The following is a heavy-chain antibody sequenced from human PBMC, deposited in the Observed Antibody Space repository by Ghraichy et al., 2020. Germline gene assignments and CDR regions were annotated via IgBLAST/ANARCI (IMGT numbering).Heavy chain of an antibody. CDR1: GGSFSGYY. CDR3: ARPRGWYFDL. CDR2: INHSGST. Sequence: SETLSLTCAVYGGSFSGYYWSWIRQPPGKGLEWIGEINHSGSTNYNPSLKSRVTISVDTSKNQFSLKLSSVTAADTAVYYCARPRGWYFDLWGRGTLVTVSS. V-gene: IGHV4-34*01. J-gene: IGHJ2*01. D-gene: IGHD1-26*01.